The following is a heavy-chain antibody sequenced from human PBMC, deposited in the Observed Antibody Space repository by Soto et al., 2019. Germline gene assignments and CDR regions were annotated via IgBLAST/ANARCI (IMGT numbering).Heavy chain of an antibody. Sequence: QVQLVQSGAEVKKPGASVRVSCEASGYRFTNYYIHWVRQAPGQGLEWMGRMNIDTGGTTFAQNFQGRVTMTRDTSISTAYMELSSVKSDDTAIYYCARGGYASSYRFDYWGQGTLVTVSS. V-gene: IGHV1-2*06. CDR1: GYRFTNYY. D-gene: IGHD2-2*01. CDR2: MNIDTGGT. J-gene: IGHJ4*02. CDR3: ARGGYASSYRFDY.